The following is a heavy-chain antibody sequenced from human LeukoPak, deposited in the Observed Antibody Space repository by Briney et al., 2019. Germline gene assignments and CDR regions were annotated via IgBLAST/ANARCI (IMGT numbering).Heavy chain of an antibody. D-gene: IGHD2-21*02. CDR1: GFTFSRHG. J-gene: IGHJ4*02. V-gene: IGHV3-33*07. Sequence: QSGTSLRLSCAASGFTFSRHGMYWVRQGPGKGLELVTFISYDGSNKYYADSVKGRFTISRDNSRSTLYLQMNSLRAEDTAVYYCARWSGGDSDGTYDYWGQGTPVTVSS. CDR2: ISYDGSNK. CDR3: ARWSGGDSDGTYDY.